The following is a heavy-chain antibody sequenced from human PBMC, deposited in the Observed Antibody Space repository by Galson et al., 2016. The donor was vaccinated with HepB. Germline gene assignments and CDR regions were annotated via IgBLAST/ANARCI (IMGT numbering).Heavy chain of an antibody. J-gene: IGHJ4*02. Sequence: SLRLSCAASGFFFSNFVMTWVRQAPGKGLEWLAYISGSSDKIYYGDSVKGRFTISRDNARNLLFLQMDGLRAEDTAVYFCARGDGTNWDFDYWGQGTLVTVSS. CDR3: ARGDGTNWDFDY. V-gene: IGHV3-48*04. CDR1: GFFFSNFV. CDR2: ISGSSDKI. D-gene: IGHD7-27*01.